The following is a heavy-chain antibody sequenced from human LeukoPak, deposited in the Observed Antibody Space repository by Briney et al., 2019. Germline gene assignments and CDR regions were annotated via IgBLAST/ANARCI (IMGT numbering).Heavy chain of an antibody. Sequence: GESLEISCKGSGYSFTNYWIGWVRQMPGKGLEWMGIIYPADSDTRYSPSFQGQVTISADKSINTAYLQWNSLKASDTAIYYCAKRRGATTSAWFDPWGQGTLVTVSS. CDR1: GYSFTNYW. J-gene: IGHJ5*02. V-gene: IGHV5-51*01. CDR2: IYPADSDT. CDR3: AKRRGATTSAWFDP. D-gene: IGHD1-26*01.